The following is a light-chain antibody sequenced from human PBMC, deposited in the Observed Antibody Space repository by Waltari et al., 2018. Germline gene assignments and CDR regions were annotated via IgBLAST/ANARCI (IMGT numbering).Light chain of an antibody. CDR3: QHYVRLPVT. CDR1: QSVGRS. V-gene: IGKV3-20*01. Sequence: EIVLTQSPGTLSLSPGEGATLSCRASQSVGRSLVWYQQKPGHAPRLVISGASSRATGIPDRFSGSGSGTDFSLTISRLEPEDFAVYYCQHYVRLPVTYGRGTKVEIK. J-gene: IGKJ4*02. CDR2: GAS.